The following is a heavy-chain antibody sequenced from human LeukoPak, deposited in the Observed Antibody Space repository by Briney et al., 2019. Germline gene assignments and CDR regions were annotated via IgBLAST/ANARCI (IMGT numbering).Heavy chain of an antibody. J-gene: IGHJ4*02. V-gene: IGHV3-9*01. CDR3: AKDIEGSGFGSGYYFDY. Sequence: PGRSLRLSCAASGFTFDDYAMHWVRQAPGKGLEWVSGISWNSGSIGYADSVKGRFTISRDNAKNSLYLQMNSLRAEDTALYYCAKDIEGSGFGSGYYFDYWGQGTLVTVSS. CDR2: ISWNSGSI. CDR1: GFTFDDYA. D-gene: IGHD3-10*01.